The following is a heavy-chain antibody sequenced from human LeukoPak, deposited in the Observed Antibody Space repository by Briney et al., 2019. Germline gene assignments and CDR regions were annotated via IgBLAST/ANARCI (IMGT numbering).Heavy chain of an antibody. V-gene: IGHV4-59*01. Sequence: SETLSLTCTVSGGSISSYYWSWIRQPPGKGLEWIGYIYYSGSTNYNPSLKSRVTISVDTSKNQFSLKLSSVTAADTAVYYCARFWVWAFDIWGQGTMVTVSS. J-gene: IGHJ3*02. CDR1: GGSISSYY. D-gene: IGHD3-16*01. CDR3: ARFWVWAFDI. CDR2: IYYSGST.